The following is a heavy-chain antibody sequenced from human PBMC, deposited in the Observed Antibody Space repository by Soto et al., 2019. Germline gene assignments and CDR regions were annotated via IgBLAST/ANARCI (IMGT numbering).Heavy chain of an antibody. Sequence: QVQLVESGGGVVQPGRSLRLSCAASGFTFSSYAMHWVRQAPGKGLEWVAVILYDGSNKYYADSVKGRFTISRDNSKSTLYLQMNSRGAEDTAVYYCARETDGMDVWGQGTTVTVSS. CDR2: ILYDGSNK. CDR1: GFTFSSYA. V-gene: IGHV3-30-3*01. J-gene: IGHJ6*02. CDR3: ARETDGMDV.